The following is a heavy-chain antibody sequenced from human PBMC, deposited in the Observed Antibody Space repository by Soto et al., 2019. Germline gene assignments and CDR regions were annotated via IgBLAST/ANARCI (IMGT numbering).Heavy chain of an antibody. J-gene: IGHJ4*02. CDR1: GGSVSSGNYY. D-gene: IGHD6-19*01. CDR2: IYYSGST. CDR3: ARGAVATSGGHDY. Sequence: QVQLQESGPGLVKPSETLSPTCTVSGGSVSSGNYYWSWIRQPPGKGLEWIGYIYYSGSTNSNPSLKSRVTTSVDTSKNQFSLKLSSVTAADTAVYYCARGAVATSGGHDYWGQGTLVTVSS. V-gene: IGHV4-61*01.